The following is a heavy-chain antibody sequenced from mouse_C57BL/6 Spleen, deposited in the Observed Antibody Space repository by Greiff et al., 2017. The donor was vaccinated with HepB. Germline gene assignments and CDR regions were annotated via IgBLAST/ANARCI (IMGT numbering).Heavy chain of an antibody. CDR1: GYTFTSYW. Sequence: QVQLQQPGAELVKPGASVKLSCKASGYTFTSYWMQWVKQRPGQGLEWIGEIDPSDSYTNYNQKFKGKSTLTVDKSSSTAYMQLSSLTSEDSAVYYCARGGGFAYWGQGTLVTVSA. V-gene: IGHV1-50*01. CDR3: ARGGGFAY. J-gene: IGHJ3*01. CDR2: IDPSDSYT.